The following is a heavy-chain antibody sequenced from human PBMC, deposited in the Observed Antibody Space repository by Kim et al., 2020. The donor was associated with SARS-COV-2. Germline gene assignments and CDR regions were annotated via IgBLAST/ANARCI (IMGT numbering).Heavy chain of an antibody. J-gene: IGHJ6*03. Sequence: GGSLRLSCAASGFTFSSYWMSWVRQAPGKGLEWVANIKQDGSEKYYVDSVKGRFTISRDNAKNSLYLQMNSLRAEDMAVYYCARDQSRITIFGVVINYYYMDIWGKGPTVTVSS. V-gene: IGHV3-7*01. CDR3: ARDQSRITIFGVVINYYYMDI. CDR1: GFTFSSYW. D-gene: IGHD3-3*01. CDR2: IKQDGSEK.